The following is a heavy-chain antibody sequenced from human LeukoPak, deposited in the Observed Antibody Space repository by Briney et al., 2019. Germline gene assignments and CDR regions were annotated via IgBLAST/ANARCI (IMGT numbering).Heavy chain of an antibody. J-gene: IGHJ4*02. D-gene: IGHD1-1*01. V-gene: IGHV3-23*01. CDR2: ISGSGRST. CDR3: ARDSVNSGILG. CDR1: GFTFSSYG. Sequence: GGSLRLSCAASGFTFSSYGMSWVRQAPGKGLEWVSGISGSGRSTFYADSVKGRFTISRDNSKNMLYVQMKSLRAEDTAVYYCARDSVNSGILGWGQGTLVTVSS.